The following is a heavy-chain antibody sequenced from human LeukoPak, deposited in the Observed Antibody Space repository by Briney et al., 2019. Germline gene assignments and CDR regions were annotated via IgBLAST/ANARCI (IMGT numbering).Heavy chain of an antibody. CDR3: ARRYGDYYNWFDP. CDR2: IYHSGST. CDR1: GGSISSSSYY. V-gene: IGHV4-39*01. Sequence: PSETLSLTCTVSGGSISSSSYYWGWIRQPPGKGLEWFGSIYHSGSTYYNPSLKSRVTISVDTSKNQFSLKLCSVTAADTAVYYCARRYGDYYNWFDPWGQGTLVTVSS. J-gene: IGHJ5*02. D-gene: IGHD4-17*01.